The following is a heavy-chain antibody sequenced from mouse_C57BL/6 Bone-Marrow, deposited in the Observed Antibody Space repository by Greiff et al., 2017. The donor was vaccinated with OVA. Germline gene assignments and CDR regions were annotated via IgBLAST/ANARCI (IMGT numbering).Heavy chain of an antibody. D-gene: IGHD2-4*01. V-gene: IGHV5-6*01. J-gene: IGHJ2*01. CDR1: GFTFSSYG. CDR2: ISSGGSYT. Sequence: EVMLVESGGDLVKPGGSLKLSCAASGFTFSSYGMSWVRQTPDKRLEWVATISSGGSYTYYPDSVKGRFTISRDNAKNTLYLQMSSLKSEDTAMYYCARHGDDYDYWGQGTTLTVSS. CDR3: ARHGDDYDY.